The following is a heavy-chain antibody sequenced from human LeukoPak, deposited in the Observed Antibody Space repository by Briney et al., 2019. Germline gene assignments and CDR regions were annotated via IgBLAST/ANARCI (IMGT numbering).Heavy chain of an antibody. CDR1: GFTFDDYT. Sequence: GGSLRLSCAASGFTFDDYTMHWVRQAPGKGLEWVSLISWDGGSTYYADSVKGRFTISRDNSKNSLYLQMNSLRTEDTALYYCAKVISGSYYYYYGMDVWGQGTTVTASS. CDR2: ISWDGGST. J-gene: IGHJ6*02. CDR3: AKVISGSYYYYYGMDV. D-gene: IGHD1-26*01. V-gene: IGHV3-43*01.